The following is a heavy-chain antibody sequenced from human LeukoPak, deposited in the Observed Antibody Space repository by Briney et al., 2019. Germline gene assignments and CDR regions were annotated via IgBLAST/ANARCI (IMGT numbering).Heavy chain of an antibody. D-gene: IGHD1-26*01. Sequence: SETLSLTCDVYGGSFSGYYWSWIRQPPGKGLEWIGEINHSGSTNYNPSLKSRVTISVDTSKNQFSLKLSSVTAADTAVYYCAREGVGLFDPWGQGTLVTVSS. J-gene: IGHJ5*02. CDR3: AREGVGLFDP. V-gene: IGHV4-34*01. CDR1: GGSFSGYY. CDR2: INHSGST.